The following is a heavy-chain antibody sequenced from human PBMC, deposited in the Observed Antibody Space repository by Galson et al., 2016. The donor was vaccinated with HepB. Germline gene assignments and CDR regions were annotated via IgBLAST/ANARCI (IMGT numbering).Heavy chain of an antibody. J-gene: IGHJ4*02. V-gene: IGHV3-33*01. CDR2: ISSDGSNK. CDR3: ARAGWQWLVPSDY. Sequence: SLRLSCAASGFTFSNYDIQWIRQAPGKGLEWVALISSDGSNKYYVDSVKGRFTISRDNSKSTLFLQMNSLRVEDTAIYYCARAGWQWLVPSDYWGQGTLVTVSS. CDR1: GFTFSNYD. D-gene: IGHD6-19*01.